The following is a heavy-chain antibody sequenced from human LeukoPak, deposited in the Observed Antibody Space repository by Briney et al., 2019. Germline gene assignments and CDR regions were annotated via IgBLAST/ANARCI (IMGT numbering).Heavy chain of an antibody. Sequence: ASVKVSCKASGYTFTGYYMHWVRQAPGQGLEWMGWINPNSGGTNYAQKFQGRVTITADKSTSTAYMELSSLRSEDTAVYYCARDGVKRCSGGSCYLNNYYYYMDVWGKGTTVTVSS. CDR2: INPNSGGT. J-gene: IGHJ6*03. D-gene: IGHD2-15*01. CDR1: GYTFTGYY. V-gene: IGHV1-2*02. CDR3: ARDGVKRCSGGSCYLNNYYYYMDV.